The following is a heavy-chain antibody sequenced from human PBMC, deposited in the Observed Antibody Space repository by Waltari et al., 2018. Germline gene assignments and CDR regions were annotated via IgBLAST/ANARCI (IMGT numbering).Heavy chain of an antibody. Sequence: QVQLVQSEAEVKKPGSSVNVSCRASGVPFSTYAISWGRLAPGQGLEWLGRIIPFLDVTKYAGNFQGRVTFTADQSTGTAFMELSSLRSDDTAVYYCARGREPGLVVLPADVWGQGTTVTVAS. CDR1: GVPFSTYA. D-gene: IGHD2-2*01. J-gene: IGHJ6*02. V-gene: IGHV1-69*04. CDR2: IIPFLDVT. CDR3: ARGREPGLVVLPADV.